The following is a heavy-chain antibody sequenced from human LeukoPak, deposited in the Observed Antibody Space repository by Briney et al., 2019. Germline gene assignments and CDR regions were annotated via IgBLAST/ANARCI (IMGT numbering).Heavy chain of an antibody. V-gene: IGHV1-2*02. J-gene: IGHJ4*02. Sequence: ASVKVFCKASGYTFTGYYMHWVRQAPGQGLEWMGWINPNSGGTNYAQKLQGRVTMTTDTSTSTAYMELRSLRSDDTAVYYCARSGSYYGRDHFDYWGQGTLVTVSS. CDR3: ARSGSYYGRDHFDY. CDR1: GYTFTGYY. CDR2: INPNSGGT. D-gene: IGHD1-26*01.